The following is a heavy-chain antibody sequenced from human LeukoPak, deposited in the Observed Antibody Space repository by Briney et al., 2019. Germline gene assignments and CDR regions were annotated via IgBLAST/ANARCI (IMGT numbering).Heavy chain of an antibody. V-gene: IGHV3-23*01. CDR2: ITDSGRRT. Sequence: GGSLRLSCVASGFTFSRYVMSWVRQAPGKGLEWVSGITDSGRRTYYADSVKGRFTISRHNTMNTLYLQMNSLRTEDTAVYYCARGGGAARLFDYWGQGTLVTVSS. CDR3: ARGGGAARLFDY. D-gene: IGHD6-6*01. J-gene: IGHJ4*02. CDR1: GFTFSRYV.